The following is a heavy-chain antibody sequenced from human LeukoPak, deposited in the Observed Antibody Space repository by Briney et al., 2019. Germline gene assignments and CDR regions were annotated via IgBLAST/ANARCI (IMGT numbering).Heavy chain of an antibody. Sequence: GGSLRLSCAASGFTLSPYTMNWVRQAPGKGLEWVSSISSSSRYIYYADSVKGRFTISRDNAKNSLYLQMNSLRAEDAAVYYCARGPSTPFDYWGQGTLVTVSS. CDR1: GFTLSPYT. D-gene: IGHD5/OR15-5a*01. V-gene: IGHV3-21*01. J-gene: IGHJ4*02. CDR2: ISSSSRYI. CDR3: ARGPSTPFDY.